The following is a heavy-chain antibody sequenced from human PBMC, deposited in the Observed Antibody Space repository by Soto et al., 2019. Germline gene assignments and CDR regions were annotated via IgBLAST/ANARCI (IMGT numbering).Heavy chain of an antibody. CDR1: GGSISSGGYY. CDR3: ARAGVGGFGELFHAFDI. Sequence: QVQLQESGPGLVKPSQTLSLTCTVSGGSISSGGYYWSWIRQHPGKGLEWIGYIYYSGSTYYNPSLKSRVTISVDTSKNQFSLKLSSVTAADTAVYYCARAGVGGFGELFHAFDIWGQGTMVTVSS. J-gene: IGHJ3*02. V-gene: IGHV4-31*03. CDR2: IYYSGST. D-gene: IGHD3-10*01.